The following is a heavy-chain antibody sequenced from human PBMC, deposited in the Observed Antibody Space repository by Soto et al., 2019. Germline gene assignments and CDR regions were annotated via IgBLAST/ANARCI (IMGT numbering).Heavy chain of an antibody. J-gene: IGHJ3*02. V-gene: IGHV3-30*04. CDR3: ARALRYYAFEI. CDR2: ISYDGSNK. Sequence: GGSLRLSCAASGFTFSSYAMHWVRQAPGKGLEWVAVISYDGSNKYYADSVKGRFTISRDNSKNTLYLQMNSLRAEDTAVYYCARALRYYAFEIWGQGTMVTVSS. CDR1: GFTFSSYA. D-gene: IGHD3-9*01.